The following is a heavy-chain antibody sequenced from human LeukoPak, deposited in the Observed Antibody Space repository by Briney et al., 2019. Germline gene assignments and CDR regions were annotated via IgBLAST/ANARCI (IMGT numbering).Heavy chain of an antibody. Sequence: ASVKVSCKASGGSFRSYAISWVRQAPGHGLEGLGGIILIFGTANYAQQFQGRVTITAHKTTGTAYMELSSLRSEDTAVYYCATIAGLGIVPAAKYYYSYYGMDVWGKGTTVTVSS. V-gene: IGHV1-69*06. CDR3: ATIAGLGIVPAAKYYYSYYGMDV. J-gene: IGHJ6*04. CDR2: IILIFGTA. CDR1: GGSFRSYA. D-gene: IGHD2-2*01.